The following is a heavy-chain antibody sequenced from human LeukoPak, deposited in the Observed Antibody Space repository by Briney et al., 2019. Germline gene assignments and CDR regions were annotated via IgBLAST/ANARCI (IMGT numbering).Heavy chain of an antibody. V-gene: IGHV4-59*08. CDR2: IYYSGST. CDR3: ARHGSGLLWFGGNNWFDP. D-gene: IGHD3-10*01. Sequence: SETLSLTCTVSGGSISSYYWSWIRQPPGEGLEWIGYIYYSGSTNYNPSLKSRVTISVDTSKNQFSLKLSSVTAADTAVYYCARHGSGLLWFGGNNWFDPWGQGTLVTVSS. J-gene: IGHJ5*02. CDR1: GGSISSYY.